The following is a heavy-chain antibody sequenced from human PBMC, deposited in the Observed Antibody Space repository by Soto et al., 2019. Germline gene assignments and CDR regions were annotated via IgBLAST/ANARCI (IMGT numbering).Heavy chain of an antibody. J-gene: IGHJ4*02. Sequence: GGSLRLSCAASGFSFSSYSMNWVRQAPGKGLEWVSSITSSSTYIYYADSVQGRFTISRDNAKNSLFLQMDSLRAEDTAVYYCAREARQLGSGYYQYDYWGQGTLVTVSS. V-gene: IGHV3-21*01. D-gene: IGHD3-3*01. CDR3: AREARQLGSGYYQYDY. CDR1: GFSFSSYS. CDR2: ITSSSTYI.